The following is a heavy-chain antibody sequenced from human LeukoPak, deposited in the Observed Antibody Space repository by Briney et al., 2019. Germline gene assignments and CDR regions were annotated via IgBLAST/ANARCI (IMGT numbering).Heavy chain of an antibody. CDR2: IKQDGSER. Sequence: GGSLRLSCAASVFTFTSYWMTWVRQAPGKGLEWVANIKQDGSERYYVDSVKGRFTISRDNAKNSLYLQMNSLRAEDTGVYYCAGSGWQVYFDYWGQGTLVTVSS. D-gene: IGHD6-19*01. CDR3: AGSGWQVYFDY. V-gene: IGHV3-7*01. J-gene: IGHJ4*02. CDR1: VFTFTSYW.